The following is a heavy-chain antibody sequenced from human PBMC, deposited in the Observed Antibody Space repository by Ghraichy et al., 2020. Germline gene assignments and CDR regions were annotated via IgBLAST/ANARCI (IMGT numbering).Heavy chain of an antibody. V-gene: IGHV3-15*01. D-gene: IGHD2-21*02. J-gene: IGHJ3*02. CDR3: TTGIVVVTAIPGVEAFDI. CDR1: GFTFSNAW. CDR2: IKSKTDGGTT. Sequence: GGSLRLSCAASGFTFSNAWMSWVRQAPGKGLEWVGRIKSKTDGGTTDYAAPVKGRFTISRDDSKNTLYLQMNSLKTEDTAVYYCTTGIVVVTAIPGVEAFDIWGQGTMVTVSS.